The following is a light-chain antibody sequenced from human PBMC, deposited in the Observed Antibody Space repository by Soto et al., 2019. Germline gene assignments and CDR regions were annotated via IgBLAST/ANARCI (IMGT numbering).Light chain of an antibody. CDR3: QHYNSYSEA. CDR1: QSISTW. J-gene: IGKJ1*01. Sequence: DIQMTQSPSTLSASVGDRVTITCRASQSISTWLAWYQQKPGKAPKLLIYDASSLESGVPSRFSGSGSRTKFTLTISSLQPDDFATYYCQHYNSYSEAFGQGTKVDIK. V-gene: IGKV1-5*01. CDR2: DAS.